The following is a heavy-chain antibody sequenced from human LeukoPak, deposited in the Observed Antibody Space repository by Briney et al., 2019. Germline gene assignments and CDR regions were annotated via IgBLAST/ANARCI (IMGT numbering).Heavy chain of an antibody. Sequence: PGGSLRLSCAAARFTFTSYGMHCVRQAPGKGLEWVAFIRYDGSNKYYADSVKGRFTISRDNSKNTLYLQMNSLRAEDTAVYYCAKTLSSYGGAYYWGQGTLVTVSS. CDR2: IRYDGSNK. D-gene: IGHD4-23*01. V-gene: IGHV3-30*02. CDR1: RFTFTSYG. CDR3: AKTLSSYGGAYY. J-gene: IGHJ4*02.